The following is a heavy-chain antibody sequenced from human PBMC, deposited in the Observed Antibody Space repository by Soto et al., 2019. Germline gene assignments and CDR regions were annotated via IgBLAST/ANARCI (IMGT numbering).Heavy chain of an antibody. J-gene: IGHJ4*02. Sequence: ASVKVSCKASGYTFTSYGISWVRQAPGQGFEWMGWISAYNGNTNYAQKLQGRVTMTTDTSTSTAYMEMRSLRSDDTAVYYCARVPALGDIVVVVAATGYFDYWGQGTLVTVSS. CDR2: ISAYNGNT. CDR1: GYTFTSYG. D-gene: IGHD2-15*01. V-gene: IGHV1-18*01. CDR3: ARVPALGDIVVVVAATGYFDY.